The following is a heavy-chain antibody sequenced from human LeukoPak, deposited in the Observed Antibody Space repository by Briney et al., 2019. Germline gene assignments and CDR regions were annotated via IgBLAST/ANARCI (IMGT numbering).Heavy chain of an antibody. Sequence: PSETLSLTCSVSGGSVSDYYWTWIWQPAGEGLEWIGRIYTSGSTNYNPSLQSRLTISVDKSKNQFSLRRNSVTAADTAVYYCARVGGAASTLSAFDIWGQGTMVTVSS. J-gene: IGHJ3*02. CDR1: GGSVSDYY. D-gene: IGHD2-21*01. CDR2: IYTSGST. CDR3: ARVGGAASTLSAFDI. V-gene: IGHV4-4*07.